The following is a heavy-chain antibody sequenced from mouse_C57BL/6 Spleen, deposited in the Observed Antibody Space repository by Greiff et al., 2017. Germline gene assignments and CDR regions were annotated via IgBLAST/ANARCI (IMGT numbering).Heavy chain of an antibody. CDR2: IHPNSGST. D-gene: IGHD1-1*01. CDR3: ACSYYGSSSFYYAMDY. Sequence: QVQLQQPGAELVKPGASVKLSCKASGYTFTSYWMHWVKQRPGQGLEWIGMIHPNSGSTNYNEKFKSKATLTVDKSSSTAYMQLSSLTSEDSAVYYCACSYYGSSSFYYAMDYWGQGTSVTVSS. V-gene: IGHV1-64*01. J-gene: IGHJ4*01. CDR1: GYTFTSYW.